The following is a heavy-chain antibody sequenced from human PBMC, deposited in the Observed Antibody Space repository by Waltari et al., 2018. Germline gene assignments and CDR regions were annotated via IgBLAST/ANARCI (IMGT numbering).Heavy chain of an antibody. CDR1: GFTFISYC. D-gene: IGHD5-18*01. J-gene: IGHJ4*02. Sequence: EVQLVESGGGLVQPGGSLRLSCAASGFTFISYCMRWVRQAPGKGLEGVANIKQDGSEKYYVDSVKGRFTISRDNAKNSLYLQMNSLRAEDTAVYYCAGGLWFDYWGQGTLATVSS. V-gene: IGHV3-7*04. CDR3: AGGLWFDY. CDR2: IKQDGSEK.